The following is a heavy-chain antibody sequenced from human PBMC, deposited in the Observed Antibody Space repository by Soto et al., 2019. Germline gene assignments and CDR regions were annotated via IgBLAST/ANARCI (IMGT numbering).Heavy chain of an antibody. V-gene: IGHV3-7*01. CDR3: ARDHGWVVVAVNAPLNY. CDR1: GFTFSSYF. Sequence: PAGSLRLSCAASGFTFSSYFMSWVRQATGKGLEWVANIKQDGSEKYYVDSVKGRFTISRDNAKNSLYLQMNSLRAEDTAVYYCARDHGWVVVAVNAPLNYWGQGTLVTVSS. J-gene: IGHJ4*02. CDR2: IKQDGSEK. D-gene: IGHD2-15*01.